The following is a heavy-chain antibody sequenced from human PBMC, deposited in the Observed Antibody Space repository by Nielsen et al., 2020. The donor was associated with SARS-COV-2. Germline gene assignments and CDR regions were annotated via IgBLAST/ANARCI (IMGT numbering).Heavy chain of an antibody. V-gene: IGHV1-3*01. CDR2: INAGNGNT. Sequence: WVRQAPGQRLEWMGWINAGNGNTKYSQKFQGRVTITRDTSASTAYMELSSLRSEDTAVYYCARVRCSSTGCYPPDTYGMDVWGQGTTVTVSS. D-gene: IGHD2-2*01. J-gene: IGHJ6*02. CDR3: ARVRCSSTGCYPPDTYGMDV.